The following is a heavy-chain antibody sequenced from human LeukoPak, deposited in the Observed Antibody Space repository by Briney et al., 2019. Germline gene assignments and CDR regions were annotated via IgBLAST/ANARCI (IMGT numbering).Heavy chain of an antibody. CDR1: GFTFSSYS. D-gene: IGHD3-3*01. J-gene: IGHJ4*02. V-gene: IGHV3-48*01. CDR3: ARGYYDFWSGYDY. Sequence: GGSLRLSCAASGFTFSSYSMNWVRQAPGKGLEWVSYISSSSSTIYYADSVKGRFTISRDNAKNSLYLRMNSLRAEDTAVYYCARGYYDFWSGYDYWGQGTLVTVSS. CDR2: ISSSSSTI.